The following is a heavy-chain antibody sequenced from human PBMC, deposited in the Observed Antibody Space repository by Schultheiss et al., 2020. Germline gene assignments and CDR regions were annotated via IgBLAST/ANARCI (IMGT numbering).Heavy chain of an antibody. D-gene: IGHD3-3*02. Sequence: SETLSLTCTVSGGSISSYYWSWIRQPPGKGLEWIGEIYHSGSTNYNPSLKSRVTISVDTSKNQFSLKLSSVTAADTAVYYCAREGIFGYAFDIWGQGTMVTVSS. V-gene: IGHV4-59*12. CDR1: GGSISSYY. CDR2: IYHSGST. J-gene: IGHJ3*02. CDR3: AREGIFGYAFDI.